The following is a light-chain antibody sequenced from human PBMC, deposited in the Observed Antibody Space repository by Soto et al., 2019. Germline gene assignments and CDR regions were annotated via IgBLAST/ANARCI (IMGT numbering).Light chain of an antibody. CDR2: KTS. Sequence: DIQVTQSPSTLSASVGDRVTLTCRASQSVSAWLAWFQQKPGKAPKLLIYKTSNLESGVPSRFSGSGSGTEFTLTSSSLQPDDFATYYCQQYSSYEIFAFGPGTKVDIK. CDR3: QQYSSYEIFA. V-gene: IGKV1-5*03. CDR1: QSVSAW. J-gene: IGKJ3*01.